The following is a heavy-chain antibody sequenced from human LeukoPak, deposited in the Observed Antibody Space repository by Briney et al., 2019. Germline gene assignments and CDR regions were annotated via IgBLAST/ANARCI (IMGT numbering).Heavy chain of an antibody. J-gene: IGHJ6*03. CDR2: INPNSGGT. CDR3: ARSPDLGDYYYYMDV. CDR1: GYTFTGYY. V-gene: IGHV1-2*02. Sequence: ASVKVSCKASGYTFTGYYMHWVRQAPGQGLEWMGWINPNSGGTNYAQKFQGRVTITRDTSASTAYMELSSLRSEDMAVYYCARSPDLGDYYYYMDVWGKGTTVTVSS. D-gene: IGHD1-26*01.